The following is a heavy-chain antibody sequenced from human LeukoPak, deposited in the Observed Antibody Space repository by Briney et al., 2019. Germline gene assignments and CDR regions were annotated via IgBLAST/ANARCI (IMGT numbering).Heavy chain of an antibody. CDR3: VGGSGYSYGWFDY. J-gene: IGHJ4*02. V-gene: IGHV3-33*08. CDR2: IWYDGSNK. CDR1: GFTFSSYG. Sequence: PGGSLRLSCAASGFTFSSYGMHWVRQAPGKGLEWVAVIWYDGSNKYYADSVKGRFTISRDNSKNTLYLQMNSLRAEDTAVYYCVGGSGYSYGWFDYWGQGTLVTVSS. D-gene: IGHD5-18*01.